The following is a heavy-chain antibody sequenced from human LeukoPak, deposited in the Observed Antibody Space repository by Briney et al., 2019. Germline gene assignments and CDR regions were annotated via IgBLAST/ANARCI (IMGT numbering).Heavy chain of an antibody. CDR3: ARNVAVVVPAAMRRGIDP. CDR1: GGCFSGYY. Sequence: SETLSLTCAVYGGCFSGYYWSWIRQPPGKGLEWIGEINHSGSTNYNPSLKSRVTISVDTSKNQFSLKLSSVTAADTAVYYCARNVAVVVPAAMRRGIDPWGQGTLVTVSS. CDR2: INHSGST. D-gene: IGHD2-2*01. V-gene: IGHV4-34*01. J-gene: IGHJ5*02.